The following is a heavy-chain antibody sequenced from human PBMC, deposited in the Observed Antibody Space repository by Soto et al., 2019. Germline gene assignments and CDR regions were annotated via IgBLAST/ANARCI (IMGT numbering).Heavy chain of an antibody. V-gene: IGHV1-69*01. CDR3: ARVLYYGSGSYSPYGMDV. CDR1: GVSFNNNG. D-gene: IGHD3-10*01. CDR2: VSPPFRTS. J-gene: IGHJ6*02. Sequence: QVQLVQSGAEVKKPGSSVKVSCKTSGVSFNNNGIGWVRQAPGHGLEWMGGVSPPFRTSNYARTFQGRISSSADASTGTVLMELRSLTSADTAQYYCARVLYYGSGSYSPYGMDVWGQGTTVTVSS.